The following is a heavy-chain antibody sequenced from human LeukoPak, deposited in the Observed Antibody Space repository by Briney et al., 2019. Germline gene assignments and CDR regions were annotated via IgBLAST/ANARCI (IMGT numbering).Heavy chain of an antibody. CDR1: GITLSNYG. CDR3: AKRGVVIRVILVGFHKEAYYFDS. CDR2: ISDSGGST. Sequence: QPGGSLRLSCAVSGITLSNYGMSWVRQAPGKGLEWVAGISDSGGSTNYADSVKGRFTISRDNPKNTLYLQMNSLRAEDTAVYFCAKRGVVIRVILVGFHKEAYYFDSWGRGALVTVSS. V-gene: IGHV3-23*01. D-gene: IGHD3-22*01. J-gene: IGHJ4*02.